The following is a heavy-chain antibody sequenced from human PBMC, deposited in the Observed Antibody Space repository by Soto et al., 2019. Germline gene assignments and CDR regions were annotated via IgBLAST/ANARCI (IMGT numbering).Heavy chain of an antibody. CDR2: IYYSGST. D-gene: IGHD6-13*01. CDR1: GLSVSGGSNF. Sequence: TLSLPFILLGLSVSGGSNFLTWTRKPPGKGRGWIGYIYYSGSTNYTPSPKSRVTISVDTSKNQFSLKLSSVTAADTAVYYCARGGSSWIQNGFDPRGQGTLVTVYS. CDR3: ARGGSSWIQNGFDP. J-gene: IGHJ5*02. V-gene: IGHV4-61*01.